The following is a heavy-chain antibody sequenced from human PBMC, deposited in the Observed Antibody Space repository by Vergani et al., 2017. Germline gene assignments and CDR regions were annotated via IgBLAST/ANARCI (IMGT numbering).Heavy chain of an antibody. J-gene: IGHJ5*02. D-gene: IGHD6-19*01. CDR3: ARGAGGGWTEDWFDP. Sequence: EVQLVQSGAEVKKPGESLRISCKGSGYSFTSYWISWVRQMPGKGLEWMGRIDPSDSYTNYSPSSQGHVTISADKSIITAYLQWSSLKASDTAMYYCARGAGGGWTEDWFDPWGQGTLVTVSS. V-gene: IGHV5-10-1*03. CDR1: GYSFTSYW. CDR2: IDPSDSYT.